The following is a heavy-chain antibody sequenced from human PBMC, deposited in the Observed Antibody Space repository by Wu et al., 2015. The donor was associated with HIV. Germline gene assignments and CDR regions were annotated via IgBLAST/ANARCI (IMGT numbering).Heavy chain of an antibody. CDR1: GGTFSSYA. CDR3: ARAGYSNYEGRHYYYYMDV. J-gene: IGHJ6*03. V-gene: IGHV1-69*12. CDR2: IIPIFGTA. D-gene: IGHD4-11*01. Sequence: QVQLVQSGAEVKKPGSSVKVSCKASGGTFSSYAISWVRQAPGQGLEWMGGIIPIFGTANYAQKFQGRVTITADESTSTAYMELSSLRSEDTAVYYCARAGYSNYEGRHYYYYMDVWGKGTTVTVSS.